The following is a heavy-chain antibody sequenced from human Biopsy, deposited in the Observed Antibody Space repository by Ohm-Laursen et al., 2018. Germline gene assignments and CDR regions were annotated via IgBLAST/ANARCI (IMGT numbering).Heavy chain of an antibody. V-gene: IGHV3-23*01. D-gene: IGHD3-10*01. CDR1: GLTFSDYA. Sequence: SLRLSCAASGLTFSDYAMSWVRQAPGKGLEWVAGIYGGGFGTYYADSVKGRFSISRDNSENTLYLHMNSLRAEDTAVYFCAKFEGDPTPSYYFDYWGQGTLVTVSS. CDR3: AKFEGDPTPSYYFDY. J-gene: IGHJ4*02. CDR2: IYGGGFGT.